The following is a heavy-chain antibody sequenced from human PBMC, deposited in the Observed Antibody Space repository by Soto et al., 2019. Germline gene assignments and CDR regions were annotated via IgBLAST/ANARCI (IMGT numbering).Heavy chain of an antibody. V-gene: IGHV3-53*01. CDR3: AIGVAATRAYYYYGMDV. CDR1: GFTVSSNY. Sequence: PGGSLRLSCAASGFTVSSNYMSWVRQAPGKGLEWVSVIYSGGSTYYADSVKGRFTISRDNSKNTLYLQMNSLRAEDTAVYYCAIGVAATRAYYYYGMDVWGQGTTVTVSS. CDR2: IYSGGST. D-gene: IGHD2-15*01. J-gene: IGHJ6*02.